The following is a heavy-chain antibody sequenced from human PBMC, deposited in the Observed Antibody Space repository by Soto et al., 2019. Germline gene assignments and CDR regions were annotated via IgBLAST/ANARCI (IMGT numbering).Heavy chain of an antibody. J-gene: IGHJ3*02. D-gene: IGHD5-12*01. CDR3: TRDQNARRYGGYDPFRFDI. CDR2: ISSSSSYI. CDR1: AFTFSTYT. V-gene: IGHV3-21*01. Sequence: EVQLVESGGGLVKPGGSLRLSCTASAFTFSTYTMHWVRQAPGKGLEWVSSISSSSSYIYYADSLKGRFTISRDNAKNSLYLHMTSLRGEDTAVYYCTRDQNARRYGGYDPFRFDIWGQGTMVTVSS.